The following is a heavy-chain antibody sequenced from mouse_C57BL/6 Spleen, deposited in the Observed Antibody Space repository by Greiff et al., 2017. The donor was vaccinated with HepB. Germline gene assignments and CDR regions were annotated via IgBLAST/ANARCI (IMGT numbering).Heavy chain of an antibody. J-gene: IGHJ3*01. V-gene: IGHV5-4*03. CDR2: ISDGGSYT. CDR1: GFTFSSYA. Sequence: EVMLVESGGGLVKPGGSLKLSCAASGFTFSSYAMSWVRQTPEKRLEWVATISDGGSYTYYPDNVKGRFTISRDNAKNNPYLQMSHLKSEDTAIYSCARGRGWFAYWGQGTLVTVSA. CDR3: ARGRGWFAY.